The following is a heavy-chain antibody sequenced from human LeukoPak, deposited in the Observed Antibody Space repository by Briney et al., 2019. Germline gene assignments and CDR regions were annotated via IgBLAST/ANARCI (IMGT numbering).Heavy chain of an antibody. CDR2: ISGSGVTT. V-gene: IGHV3-23*01. D-gene: IGHD5-24*01. Sequence: PGGSLRLSCAASGFTFNNYAMSWVRQAPGMGLEWVSTISGSGVTTYYADSVRGRFTISRDNSKTTLYLQLDSLRPEDMAIYYCAKSPGQIQLAYFDYWGQRTLVTASS. CDR1: GFTFNNYA. CDR3: AKSPGQIQLAYFDY. J-gene: IGHJ4*02.